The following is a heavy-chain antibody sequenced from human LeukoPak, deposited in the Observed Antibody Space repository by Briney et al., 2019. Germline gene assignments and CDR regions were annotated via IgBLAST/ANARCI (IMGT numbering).Heavy chain of an antibody. V-gene: IGHV3-30-3*01. CDR3: ARESVLSADAFDI. D-gene: IGHD3-10*01. CDR1: GFTFSSYA. Sequence: GGSLRLSCAASGFTFSSYAMHWVRQAPGKGLEWVALISYDGSNKYYADSVKGRITISRDNSKNTLYLQMNSLRAEDTAVYYCARESVLSADAFDIWGQGTMVTVSS. CDR2: ISYDGSNK. J-gene: IGHJ3*02.